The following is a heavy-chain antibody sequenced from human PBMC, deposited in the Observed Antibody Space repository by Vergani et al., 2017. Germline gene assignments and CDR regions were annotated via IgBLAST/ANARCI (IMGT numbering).Heavy chain of an antibody. CDR2: IKHSGST. CDR1: GGSISSGSYY. CDR3: ARGLIAAASFAFQH. J-gene: IGHJ1*01. V-gene: IGHV4-39*07. Sequence: QVQLQESGPGLVKPSQTLSLTCTVSGGSISSGSYYWSWIRQPPGKGLEWIGEIKHSGSTNYNPSLKSRVTISVDTSKNQFSLKLSSVTAADTAVYYCARGLIAAASFAFQHWGQGTLVTVSS. D-gene: IGHD6-13*01.